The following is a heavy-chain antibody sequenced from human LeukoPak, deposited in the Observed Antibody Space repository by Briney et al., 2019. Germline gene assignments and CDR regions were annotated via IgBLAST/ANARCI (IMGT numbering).Heavy chain of an antibody. J-gene: IGHJ4*02. CDR3: ARDFSSLLRTFDY. D-gene: IGHD2-15*01. V-gene: IGHV3-30-3*01. Sequence: TGGSLRLSCAASGFTFSSYAMHWVRQAPGKGLEWVAVISYDGSNKYYADSVKGRFTISRDNSKNTLYLQMNSLRAEDTAVYYCARDFSSLLRTFDYWGQGTLVTVSS. CDR1: GFTFSSYA. CDR2: ISYDGSNK.